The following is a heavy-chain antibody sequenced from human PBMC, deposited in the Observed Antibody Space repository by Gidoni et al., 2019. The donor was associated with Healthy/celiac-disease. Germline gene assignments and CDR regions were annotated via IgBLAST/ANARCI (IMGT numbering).Heavy chain of an antibody. CDR1: GFTCYNDA. D-gene: IGHD6-19*01. Sequence: EVQLVESGGGLAQPGRSLRHSCEASGFTCYNDAMHWVRQAPGKGLEWVSCVSWNSGSIGYADSVNGRFTISRDNAKNSLYLQMNSLSAEDTALYYCAKSAVAVAGIIQHWGQGTLVTVSS. V-gene: IGHV3-9*01. CDR3: AKSAVAVAGIIQH. J-gene: IGHJ1*01. CDR2: VSWNSGSI.